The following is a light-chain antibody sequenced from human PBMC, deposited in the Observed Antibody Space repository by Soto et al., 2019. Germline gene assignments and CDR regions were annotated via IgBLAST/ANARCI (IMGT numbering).Light chain of an antibody. CDR1: QSVSSY. V-gene: IGKV3-11*01. J-gene: IGKJ5*01. CDR2: DAS. CDR3: QQSSNWPAIT. Sequence: EIVLTQSPATLSLSPGERATLSCRASQSVSSYLAWYQQKPGQAPRLLIYDASNRATGIPARFSGSGSGTDFTLTISSLETEDFAVYYCQQSSNWPAITFGQGTRLEIK.